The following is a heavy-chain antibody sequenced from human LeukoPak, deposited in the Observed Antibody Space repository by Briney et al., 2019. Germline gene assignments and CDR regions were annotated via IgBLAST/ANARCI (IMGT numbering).Heavy chain of an antibody. D-gene: IGHD6-13*01. CDR1: GFTFSSYG. CDR3: AKDPGYSSSWTGWYFDL. Sequence: GRSLRLSCAASGFTFSSYGMHWVRQAPGKGLEWVAVISYDGSNKYYADSVKGRFTVSRDNSKNTLYLQMNSLRAEDTAVYYCAKDPGYSSSWTGWYFDLWGRGTLVTVSS. CDR2: ISYDGSNK. J-gene: IGHJ2*01. V-gene: IGHV3-30*18.